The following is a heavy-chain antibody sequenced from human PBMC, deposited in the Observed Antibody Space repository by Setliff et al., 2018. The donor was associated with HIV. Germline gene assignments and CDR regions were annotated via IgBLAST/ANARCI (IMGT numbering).Heavy chain of an antibody. D-gene: IGHD3-3*01. Sequence: SETLSLTCTVSGGSINSTSYYWGWIRQPPGNGWEWIGSIYHTGSTYYKPSLKSRVTISVDTSKNQCSLRLSSVAAGDTAVYYCARSIVPVASGYYYFEYWGQGTLVTVSS. J-gene: IGHJ4*02. CDR3: ARSIVPVASGYYYFEY. V-gene: IGHV4-39*01. CDR2: IYHTGST. CDR1: GGSINSTSYY.